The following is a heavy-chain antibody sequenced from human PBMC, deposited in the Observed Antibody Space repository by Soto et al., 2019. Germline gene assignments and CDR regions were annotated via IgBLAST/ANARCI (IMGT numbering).Heavy chain of an antibody. CDR1: GGSISSGGYY. CDR2: IYYSGST. D-gene: IGHD3-10*01. V-gene: IGHV4-31*03. Sequence: PSETLSLTCTVSGGSISSGGYYWSWIRQHPGKGLAWIGYIYYSGSTYYNPSLKSRVTISVDTSKNQFSPKLSSVTAADTAVYYCARLGSGSQNWFDPWGQGTLVTV. CDR3: ARLGSGSQNWFDP. J-gene: IGHJ5*02.